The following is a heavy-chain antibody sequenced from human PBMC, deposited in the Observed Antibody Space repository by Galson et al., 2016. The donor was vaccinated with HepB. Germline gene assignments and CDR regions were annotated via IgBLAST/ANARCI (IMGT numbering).Heavy chain of an antibody. CDR2: IYYTGST. J-gene: IGHJ4*02. CDR3: ARSGTYYIFDF. CDR1: GGSISVDYY. D-gene: IGHD3-22*01. Sequence: TLSLTCNVSGGSISVDYYWTWIRQHPGKGLEWIGHIYYTGSTSYNPSLKSRVTLSVDTSKNQFSLKLSSMTAADTAVYYCARSGTYYIFDFWGQGTLVTVSS. V-gene: IGHV4-31*03.